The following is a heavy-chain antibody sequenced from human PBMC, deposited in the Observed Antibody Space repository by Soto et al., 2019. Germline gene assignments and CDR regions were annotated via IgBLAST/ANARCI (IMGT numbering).Heavy chain of an antibody. CDR1: GGSISSYN. Sequence: QVQLQESGPGLVKPSETLSLTCTVSGGSISSYNWSWIRQPPGKGLEWIGYIYYSGSTNYNPSLKSRVTISVDTSKNQFSLKLSSVTAADTAVYYCARGYSSGWDVYFDYWGQGTLVTVSS. J-gene: IGHJ4*02. CDR2: IYYSGST. CDR3: ARGYSSGWDVYFDY. D-gene: IGHD6-19*01. V-gene: IGHV4-59*08.